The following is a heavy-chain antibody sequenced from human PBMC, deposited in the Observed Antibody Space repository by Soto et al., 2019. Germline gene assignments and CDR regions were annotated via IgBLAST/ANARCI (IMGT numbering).Heavy chain of an antibody. J-gene: IGHJ6*02. V-gene: IGHV3-7*01. D-gene: IGHD3-3*01. CDR2: IKQDGSEK. Sequence: PGGSLRLSCAASGFTFSSYWMSWVRQAPGKGLEWVANIKQDGSEKYYVDSVKGRFTISRDNAKNSLYLQMNSLRAEDTAVYYCARGNNDFWSGYPPFYYYGMDVWGQGTTVTVS. CDR3: ARGNNDFWSGYPPFYYYGMDV. CDR1: GFTFSSYW.